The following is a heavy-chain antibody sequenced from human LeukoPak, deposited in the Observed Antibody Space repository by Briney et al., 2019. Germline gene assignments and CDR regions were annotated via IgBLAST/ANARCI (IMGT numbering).Heavy chain of an antibody. Sequence: PSETLSLTCTVSGGSISIYYWSWIRQPAGKGLEWIGRIYTSGSTNYNPSLKSRVTMSVDTSKNQFSPKLSSVTAADTAVYYCARDDPYCSGGSCYPSVYMDVWGKGTTVTVSS. CDR3: ARDDPYCSGGSCYPSVYMDV. J-gene: IGHJ6*03. CDR1: GGSISIYY. D-gene: IGHD2-15*01. CDR2: IYTSGST. V-gene: IGHV4-4*07.